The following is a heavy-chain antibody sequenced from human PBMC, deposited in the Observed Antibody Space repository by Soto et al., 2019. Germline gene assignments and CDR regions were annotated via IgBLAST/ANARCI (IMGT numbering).Heavy chain of an antibody. D-gene: IGHD2-15*01. CDR2: ISAYNGNT. CDR3: ARVYCSGGSCYLGDFDY. J-gene: IGHJ4*02. CDR1: GYTFTSYG. V-gene: IGHV1-18*01. Sequence: QVQLVQSGAEVKKPGASVKVSCKASGYTFTSYGIRWVRQAPEQGLEWMGWISAYNGNTNYAQKLQGRVTMTTDTSTSTAYMELRSLRSDDTAVYYCARVYCSGGSCYLGDFDYWGQGTLVTVSS.